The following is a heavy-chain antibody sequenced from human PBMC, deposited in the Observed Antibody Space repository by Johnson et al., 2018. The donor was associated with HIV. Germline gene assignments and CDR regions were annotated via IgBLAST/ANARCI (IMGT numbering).Heavy chain of an antibody. J-gene: IGHJ3*02. D-gene: IGHD3-3*02. CDR1: GFTFSSYG. CDR3: ARELSHDAFDI. Sequence: QVQLVESGGGLVQPGGSLRLSCAASGFTFSSYGMHWVRQAPGKGLEWVAFIRNDGSNKNYGDSVKGRFTISRDNSKNTLYLQMNSLRAEDTAVYYCARELSHDAFDIWGQGTMVTVSS. V-gene: IGHV3-30*02. CDR2: IRNDGSNK.